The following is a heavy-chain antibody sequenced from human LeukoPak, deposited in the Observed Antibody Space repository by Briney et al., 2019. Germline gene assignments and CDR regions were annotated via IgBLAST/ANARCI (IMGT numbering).Heavy chain of an antibody. CDR2: ISSSSSYI. D-gene: IGHD3-22*01. CDR3: ARPHYYDSSGYYYLFDY. J-gene: IGHJ4*02. V-gene: IGHV3-21*01. Sequence: GGSLRLSCAASGFTFSSYSMNWVRQAPGKGLEWVSSISSSSSYIYYADFVKSRSTISRDNAKNSLYLQMNSLRAEDTAVYYCARPHYYDSSGYYYLFDYWGQGTLVTVSS. CDR1: GFTFSSYS.